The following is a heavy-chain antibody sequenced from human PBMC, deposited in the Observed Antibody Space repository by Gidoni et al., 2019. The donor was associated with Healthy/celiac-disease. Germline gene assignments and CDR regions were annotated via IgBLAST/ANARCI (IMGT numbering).Heavy chain of an antibody. J-gene: IGHJ5*02. Sequence: QVQLVQSGAEVKKPGASVQVSCKASGYTFTSSDINWVRQATGQGLEWMGWMNPNSGNTGYAQKFQGRVTMTRNTSISTAYMELSSLRSEDTAVYYCARGPEYYYDSSGSWRLRWFDPWGQGTLVTVSS. V-gene: IGHV1-8*01. CDR2: MNPNSGNT. CDR1: GYTFTSSD. D-gene: IGHD3-22*01. CDR3: ARGPEYYYDSSGSWRLRWFDP.